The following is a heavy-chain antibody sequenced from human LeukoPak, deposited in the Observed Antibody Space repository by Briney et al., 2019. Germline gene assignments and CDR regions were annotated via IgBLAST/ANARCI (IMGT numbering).Heavy chain of an antibody. CDR2: ISVYNGNT. D-gene: IGHD5-18*01. Sequence: ASVKVSCKASGYSFSTCGISWVRQAPGQGLEWMGWISVYNGNTNYAQNFQGRVTMTTDTSTSTAYMELSSLRSDDTAVYYCARDGPMGYTPMAYWGQGTLVSVSS. CDR3: ARDGPMGYTPMAY. CDR1: GYSFSTCG. V-gene: IGHV1-18*01. J-gene: IGHJ4*02.